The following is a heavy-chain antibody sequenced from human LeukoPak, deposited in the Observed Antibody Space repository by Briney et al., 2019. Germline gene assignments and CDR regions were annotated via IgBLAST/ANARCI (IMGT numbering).Heavy chain of an antibody. CDR2: INSRGRTM. J-gene: IGHJ3*02. V-gene: IGHV3-48*03. CDR3: ARDFYDTVYDAFDI. D-gene: IGHD5/OR15-5a*01. Sequence: QSGGSLRLSCAASGFNFSRYEMNWVRQAPGKGLEWVSYINSRGRTMYYADSVKGRFTISRDNAKNSLYLQMNSLRAEDTAVYYCARDFYDTVYDAFDIWGQGTMVTVSS. CDR1: GFNFSRYE.